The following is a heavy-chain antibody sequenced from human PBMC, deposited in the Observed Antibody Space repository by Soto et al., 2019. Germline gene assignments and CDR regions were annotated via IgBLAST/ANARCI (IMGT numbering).Heavy chain of an antibody. CDR2: IYYSGST. V-gene: IGHV4-31*03. CDR3: ARGGLGYCSGGSCYAAELSRYYYGMDV. J-gene: IGHJ6*02. CDR1: GGSISSGGYY. Sequence: SETLSLTCTVSGGSISSGGYYWSWIRQHPGKGLEWIGYIYYSGSTYYNPSLKSRVTISVDTSKNQFSLKLSSVTAADTAVYYCARGGLGYCSGGSCYAAELSRYYYGMDVWGQGTTVTVSS. D-gene: IGHD2-15*01.